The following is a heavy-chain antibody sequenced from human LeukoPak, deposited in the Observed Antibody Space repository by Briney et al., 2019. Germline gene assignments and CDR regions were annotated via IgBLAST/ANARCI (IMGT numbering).Heavy chain of an antibody. D-gene: IGHD6-13*01. CDR1: GGSISSYY. V-gene: IGHV4-59*01. CDR3: ARDRSSSSLPSYYYGMDV. J-gene: IGHJ6*02. Sequence: SETLSLTCTVSGGSISSYYWSWIRQPPGKGLEWIGNIYYSGSTNYNPSLKSRVTISVDTSKNQFSLKLSSVTAADTAVYYCARDRSSSSLPSYYYGMDVWGQGTTVTVSS. CDR2: IYYSGST.